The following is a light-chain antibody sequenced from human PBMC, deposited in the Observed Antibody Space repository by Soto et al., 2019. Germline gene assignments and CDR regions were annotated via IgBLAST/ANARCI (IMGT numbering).Light chain of an antibody. V-gene: IGLV2-23*01. J-gene: IGLJ1*01. CDR2: DDQ. CDR1: SSDVGRYHL. Sequence: QSALTQPASVSGSPGQAITISCTGTSSDVGRYHLVSWYQQHPGKAPKLIISDDQKRPSGVSDRFSGSKSGNTASLTISGLQAEDEADYHCCSYAGSNTWVFGTGTKVTVL. CDR3: CSYAGSNTWV.